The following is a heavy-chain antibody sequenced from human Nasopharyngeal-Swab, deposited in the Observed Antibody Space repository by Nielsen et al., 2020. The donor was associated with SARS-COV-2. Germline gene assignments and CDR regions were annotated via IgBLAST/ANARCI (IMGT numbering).Heavy chain of an antibody. J-gene: IGHJ1*01. Sequence: GGSLRLSCAASGFTFSSYEMNRVRQAPGKGLEWVSGISGSGSSTYYADSVKGRFTISRDISANTVYLQLNSLRAEDTAVYYCAKDTYSSTSPEYFHHWGQGTLATVSS. V-gene: IGHV3-23*01. CDR1: GFTFSSYE. D-gene: IGHD6-6*01. CDR2: ISGSGSST. CDR3: AKDTYSSTSPEYFHH.